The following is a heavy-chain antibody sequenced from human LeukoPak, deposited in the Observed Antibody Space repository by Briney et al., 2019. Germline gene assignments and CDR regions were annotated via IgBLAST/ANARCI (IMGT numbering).Heavy chain of an antibody. D-gene: IGHD7-27*01. J-gene: IGHJ6*03. CDR1: GGTFSSYA. Sequence: SVKVSCKASGGTFSSYAISWVRQAPGQGLEWMGGIIPIFGTANYAQKFQGRVTITADKSTSTAYMELSSLRSEDTAVYYCAISRPTVTGDYYYYMDVWGKGTTVTVSS. CDR2: IIPIFGTA. CDR3: AISRPTVTGDYYYYMDV. V-gene: IGHV1-69*06.